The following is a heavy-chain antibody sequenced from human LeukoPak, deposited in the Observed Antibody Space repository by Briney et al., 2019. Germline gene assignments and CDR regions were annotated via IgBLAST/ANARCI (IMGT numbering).Heavy chain of an antibody. CDR1: GGSISSGGYS. CDR3: ARGDGDYVYYFDY. V-gene: IGHV4-30-2*01. D-gene: IGHD4-17*01. Sequence: SETKSLTCAVSGGSISSGGYSCSWIRQPPGKGLEWIGYIYHSGSTYYNPSLKSRVTISVDRSKNQFSLKLSSVTAADTAVYYCARGDGDYVYYFDYWGQGTLVTVSS. J-gene: IGHJ4*02. CDR2: IYHSGST.